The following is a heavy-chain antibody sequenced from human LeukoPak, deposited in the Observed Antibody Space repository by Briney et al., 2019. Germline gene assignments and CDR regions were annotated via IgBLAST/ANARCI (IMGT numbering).Heavy chain of an antibody. V-gene: IGHV1-8*03. CDR3: ARAQVPAAYLRTNWFDP. Sequence: ASVKVSCKASGYTFTSYDINWVRQATGQGLEWMGWMNPNSGDTDYAQKFQGRVTITRNTSISTAYMELSSLRSEDTAVYYCARAQVPAAYLRTNWFDPWGQGTLVTVSS. CDR2: MNPNSGDT. J-gene: IGHJ5*02. D-gene: IGHD2-2*01. CDR1: GYTFTSYD.